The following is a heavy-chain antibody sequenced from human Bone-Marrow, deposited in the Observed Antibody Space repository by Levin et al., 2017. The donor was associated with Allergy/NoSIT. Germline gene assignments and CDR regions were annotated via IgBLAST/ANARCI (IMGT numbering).Heavy chain of an antibody. J-gene: IGHJ4*02. D-gene: IGHD3-22*01. CDR3: AGYDTSAYHSPFDY. CDR1: GFIFRNYA. Sequence: PGGSLRLSCAASGFIFRNYAMNWVRQAPGKGLEWVSQISGSGGNTHYADSVKGRFTISRDNSKNTLYLQMNSLRVVDTAVYYCAGYDTSAYHSPFDYWGQGTLVTVSS. CDR2: ISGSGGNT. V-gene: IGHV3-23*01.